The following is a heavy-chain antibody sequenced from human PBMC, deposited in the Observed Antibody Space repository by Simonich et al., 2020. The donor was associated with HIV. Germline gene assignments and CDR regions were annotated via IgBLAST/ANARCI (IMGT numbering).Heavy chain of an antibody. CDR2: IKSKATGGTT. V-gene: IGHV3-15*01. CDR1: GFTFTTTW. D-gene: IGHD3-22*01. CDR3: TTTFFSDSSGSY. J-gene: IGHJ4*02. Sequence: EVQLVESGGGLVNPGGALRLSCAASGFTFTTTWMSWVGQGQRKGLDWVVRIKSKATGGTTDYAAPVKGRFTISRDDSGNTLYLQMNSLKTEDTAIYYCTTTFFSDSSGSYWGQGTLVIVSS.